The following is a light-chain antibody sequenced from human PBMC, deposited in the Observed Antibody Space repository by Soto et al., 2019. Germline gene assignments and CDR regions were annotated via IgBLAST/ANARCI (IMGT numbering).Light chain of an antibody. CDR2: GAS. Sequence: DIQMTQSPSSLSASVGDRVTITCRASQSVRSHLNWFQQKPGKAPDLLIYGASTLQFGVPSRFSGSGSGTDFILTISNLQPEDFALYYCQQSFRTPRTFGQGTKVAIK. J-gene: IGKJ1*01. V-gene: IGKV1-39*01. CDR3: QQSFRTPRT. CDR1: QSVRSH.